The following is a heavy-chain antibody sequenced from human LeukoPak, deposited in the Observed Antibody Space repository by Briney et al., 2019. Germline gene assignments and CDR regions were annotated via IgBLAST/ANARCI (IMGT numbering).Heavy chain of an antibody. CDR3: ARHTLLYCSGGSCYGYYGMDV. J-gene: IGHJ6*02. CDR1: GGSISSYY. CDR2: IYYSGST. D-gene: IGHD2-15*01. V-gene: IGHV4-59*08. Sequence: SETLSLTRTVSGGSISSYYWSWIRQPPGKGLEWIGYIYYSGSTNYNPSLKSRVTISVDTSKNQFSLKLSSVTAADTAVYYCARHTLLYCSGGSCYGYYGMDVWGQGTTVTVSS.